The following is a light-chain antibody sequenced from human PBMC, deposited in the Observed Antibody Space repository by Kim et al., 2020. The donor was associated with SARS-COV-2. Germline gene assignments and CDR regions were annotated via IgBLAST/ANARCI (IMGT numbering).Light chain of an antibody. V-gene: IGKV4-1*01. CDR2: WAS. CDR3: QQYYSTPYS. J-gene: IGKJ2*03. CDR1: QSVLYSPNNKNY. Sequence: DIVMTQSPDSLAVSLGESATINCKSSQSVLYSPNNKNYLAWYQQKPGQPPKLLIYWASTRESGVPDRFSGSGSGTDFTLTISSLQAEDVAVYYCQQYYSTPYSFGQGTKLEI.